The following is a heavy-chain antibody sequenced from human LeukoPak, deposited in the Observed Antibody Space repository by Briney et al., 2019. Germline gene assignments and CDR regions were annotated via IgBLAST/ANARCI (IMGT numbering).Heavy chain of an antibody. Sequence: GGSLKLSCVASGFTFSGSAMHWVRQASGRGLEWVARIRSKAGSYATEYAASVKGRFTISRDDSKNTAYLQMKSLKTEDTAVYYCTGGTTVTTLDYWGQGTLVTVSS. D-gene: IGHD4-17*01. CDR2: IRSKAGSYAT. V-gene: IGHV3-73*01. CDR1: GFTFSGSA. CDR3: TGGTTVTTLDY. J-gene: IGHJ4*02.